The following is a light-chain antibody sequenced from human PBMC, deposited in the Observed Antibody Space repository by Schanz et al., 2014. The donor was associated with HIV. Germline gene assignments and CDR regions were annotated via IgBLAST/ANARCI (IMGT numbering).Light chain of an antibody. V-gene: IGLV2-14*03. J-gene: IGLJ3*02. CDR3: SSYTISSPLV. CDR1: SGDIGTFAA. CDR2: GVT. Sequence: QSALTQPASVSGSPGQSITISCAGTSGDIGTFAAVSWYQQHPDRAPRLRIYGVTSRPSGISSRFSGSASGNTASLTISGLQAEDEAYYYCSSYTISSPLVFGGGTKLTV.